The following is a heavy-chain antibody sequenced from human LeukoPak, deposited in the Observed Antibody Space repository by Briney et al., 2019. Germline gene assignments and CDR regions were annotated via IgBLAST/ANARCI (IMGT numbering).Heavy chain of an antibody. J-gene: IGHJ4*02. Sequence: PSETLSLTCAVSGASISSSSWWTWIRQPPGQGLEWVGDIYPSGSTSYNPSLNSRVTISIDKSKNQFSLNLNSVTAADTAVYYCAIRTPNPSEYWGQGTLVTVSS. V-gene: IGHV4-4*02. CDR1: GASISSSSW. CDR3: AIRTPNPSEY. D-gene: IGHD1-14*01. CDR2: IYPSGST.